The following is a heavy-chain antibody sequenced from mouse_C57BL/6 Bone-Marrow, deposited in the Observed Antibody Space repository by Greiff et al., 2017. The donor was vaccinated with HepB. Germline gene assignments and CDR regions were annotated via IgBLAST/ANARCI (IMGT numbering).Heavy chain of an antibody. V-gene: IGHV14-4*01. Sequence: VQLQQSGAELVRPGASVKLSCTASGFNIKDDYMHWVKQRPEQGLEWIGWIDPENGDTEYASKFQGKATITADTSSNTAYLQLSSLTSEDTSVYYCTTADYYGSSFYGYFDVWGTGTTVTVSS. D-gene: IGHD1-1*01. CDR3: TTADYYGSSFYGYFDV. CDR2: IDPENGDT. J-gene: IGHJ1*03. CDR1: GFNIKDDY.